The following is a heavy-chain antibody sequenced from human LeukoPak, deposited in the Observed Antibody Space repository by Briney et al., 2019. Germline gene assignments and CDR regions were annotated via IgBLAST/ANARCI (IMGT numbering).Heavy chain of an antibody. D-gene: IGHD6-6*01. J-gene: IGHJ4*02. CDR1: GFGFSDSY. Sequence: NPGGSLRLSCVVSGFGFSDSYMTWIRQTPGKGLEWLAYISGSGSDMYYADSVKGRFTISRDNAKNSLYLQMNSLRAEDTAVYYCARADGQLLDYWGQGTLVTVSS. CDR3: ARADGQLLDY. V-gene: IGHV3-11*04. CDR2: ISGSGSDM.